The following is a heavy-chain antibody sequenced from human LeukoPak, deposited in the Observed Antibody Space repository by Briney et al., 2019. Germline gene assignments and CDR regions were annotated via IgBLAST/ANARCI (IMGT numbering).Heavy chain of an antibody. CDR1: GGTFSSYA. CDR3: ARVPMIGREGSRNQVDY. Sequence: SVKVSCKASGGTFSSYAISWVRQAPGQGLEWMGRIIPILGIATYAQKFQGRVTITADKSTSTAYMELSSLRSEDTAVYYCARVPMIGREGSRNQVDYWGQGTLVTVSS. J-gene: IGHJ4*02. V-gene: IGHV1-69*04. D-gene: IGHD3-22*01. CDR2: IIPILGIA.